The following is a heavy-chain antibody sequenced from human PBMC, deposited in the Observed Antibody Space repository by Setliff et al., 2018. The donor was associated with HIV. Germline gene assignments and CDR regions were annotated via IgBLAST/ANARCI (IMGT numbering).Heavy chain of an antibody. CDR2: IYYSGST. V-gene: IGHV4-59*08. CDR1: GGSIRSHY. D-gene: IGHD2-15*01. CDR3: ARSDIVVVVAAKGGAFDI. J-gene: IGHJ3*02. Sequence: SETLSLTCAVSGGSIRSHYWSWIRQPPGKRLEWIGYIYYSGSTNYNPPLKSRVTISVDTSKNQFSLKLSSVTAADTAVYYCARSDIVVVVAAKGGAFDIWGQGTMVTVSS.